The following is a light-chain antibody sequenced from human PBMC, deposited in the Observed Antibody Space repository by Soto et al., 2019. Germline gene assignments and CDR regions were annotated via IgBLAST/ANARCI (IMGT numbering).Light chain of an antibody. CDR3: AAWDDTVRSYG. CDR2: RDN. V-gene: IGLV1-47*01. J-gene: IGLJ1*01. Sequence: QSVLTQPPSVSGTPGQRVTISCSGGISNIGTNYVHWFQQLPGTAPKVLSNRDNQRPSGVPDRFSGSKSGTSASLAISGLQSEDEAEYYCAAWDDTVRSYGFGTGTKLTVL. CDR1: ISNIGTNY.